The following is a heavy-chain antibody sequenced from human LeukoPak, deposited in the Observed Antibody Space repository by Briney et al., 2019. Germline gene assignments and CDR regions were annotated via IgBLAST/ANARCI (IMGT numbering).Heavy chain of an antibody. CDR2: ISGSGGST. J-gene: IGHJ5*02. Sequence: PGGSLRLSCAASGFTFSSYAMSWVRQAPGKGLEWVSAISGSGGSTYYADSVKGRFTISRDNSKNTLYLQMNSLRAEDTAVYYCAKEGGTYSTGWYWFDPWGQGTLVTVSS. CDR3: AKEGGTYSTGWYWFDP. D-gene: IGHD6-19*01. CDR1: GFTFSSYA. V-gene: IGHV3-23*01.